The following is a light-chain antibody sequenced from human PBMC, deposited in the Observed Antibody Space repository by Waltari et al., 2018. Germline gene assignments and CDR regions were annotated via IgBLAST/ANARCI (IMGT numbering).Light chain of an antibody. V-gene: IGKV1-5*03. CDR1: QSILTW. Sequence: DIQMTQSPSTLSASVGARVTITCRASQSILTWLAWYQQKPGKDPRLLMYKASSLQSGVPSRFSGSGSGTEFTLTISSLQPDDFATYYCQQYNTYSPGPTFGGGTKVEIK. CDR3: QQYNTYSPGPT. CDR2: KAS. J-gene: IGKJ4*01.